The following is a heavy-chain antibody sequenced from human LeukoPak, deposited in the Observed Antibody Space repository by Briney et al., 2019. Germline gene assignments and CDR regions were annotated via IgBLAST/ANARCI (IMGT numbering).Heavy chain of an antibody. CDR3: ARGAGYSSGWYKGGAFDI. D-gene: IGHD6-19*01. J-gene: IGHJ3*02. Sequence: GGSLRLSCAASGFTFSSYEMNWVRQAPGKGLEWVSYISSSSSTIYYADSVKGRFTISRDNAKNSLYLQMNSLRAEDTAVYYCARGAGYSSGWYKGGAFDIWGQGTMVTVSS. CDR2: ISSSSSTI. CDR1: GFTFSSYE. V-gene: IGHV3-48*01.